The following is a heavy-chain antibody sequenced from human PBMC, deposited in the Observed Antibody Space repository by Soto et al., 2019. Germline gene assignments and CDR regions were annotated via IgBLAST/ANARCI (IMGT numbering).Heavy chain of an antibody. J-gene: IGHJ4*02. CDR1: GCTFSSYA. D-gene: IGHD2-2*02. V-gene: IGHV1-69*13. CDR2: IIPMYGMP. Sequence: SVKVSCKASGCTFSSYAVSWVRQAPGQGLEWVGEIIPMYGMPNLAHRFQGRVTVTADESTSTVYMEVSSLRSEDTAIYYCARVKENCSTTSCYKFFEFWGQGTLVSVS. CDR3: ARVKENCSTTSCYKFFEF.